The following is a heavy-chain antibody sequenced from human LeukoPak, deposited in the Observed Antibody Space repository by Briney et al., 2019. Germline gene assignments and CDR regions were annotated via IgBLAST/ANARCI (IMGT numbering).Heavy chain of an antibody. D-gene: IGHD3-3*01. V-gene: IGHV4-34*01. CDR3: ARGRVTYYDFWSGYPYFDY. Sequence: SETLSLTCAVYGGSFSGYYWSWIRQPPGKGLEWIGEINHSGSTNYNPSLKSRVTISVDTSKNQFSLKLSSVTAADTAMYYCARGRVTYYDFWSGYPYFDYWGQGTLVTVSS. J-gene: IGHJ4*02. CDR2: INHSGST. CDR1: GGSFSGYY.